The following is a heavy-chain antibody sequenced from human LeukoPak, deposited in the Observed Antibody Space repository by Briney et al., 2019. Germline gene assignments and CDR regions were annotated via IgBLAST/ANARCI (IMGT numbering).Heavy chain of an antibody. Sequence: SGTLSLTCAVSGGSISSSNWWSWVRQPPGKGLEWIGEIYHSGSTNYNPSLKSRVTISVDTSKNQFSLKLSSVTAADTAVYYCATGYCSSITCYDDRGAFDYWGQGTLVTVSS. CDR2: IYHSGST. CDR1: GGSISSSNW. CDR3: ATGYCSSITCYDDRGAFDY. J-gene: IGHJ4*02. V-gene: IGHV4-4*02. D-gene: IGHD2-2*01.